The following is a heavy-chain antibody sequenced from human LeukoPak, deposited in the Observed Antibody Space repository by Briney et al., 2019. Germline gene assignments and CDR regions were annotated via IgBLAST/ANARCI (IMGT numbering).Heavy chain of an antibody. Sequence: ASVKVSCKASGYTFTSYGISWVRQAPGQGLEWMGWISAYNGNTNYAQKLQGRVTMTTDTSTSTAYMELRSLRSDDTAVYYCARDDKYYGSGSLGVDYWGQGTLVTVSS. J-gene: IGHJ4*02. CDR3: ARDDKYYGSGSLGVDY. D-gene: IGHD3-10*01. V-gene: IGHV1-18*01. CDR1: GYTFTSYG. CDR2: ISAYNGNT.